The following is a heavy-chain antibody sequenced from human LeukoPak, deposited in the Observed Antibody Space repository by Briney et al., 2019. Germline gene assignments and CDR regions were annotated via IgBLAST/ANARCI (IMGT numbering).Heavy chain of an antibody. D-gene: IGHD2-2*01. Sequence: ASVKVSCKASGGTFSSYAISWVRQAPGQGLEWMEGIIPIFGTANYAQKYQGRVTITADESTSTAYMELSSLRSEDTAVYYCARASGCSTSCLSPYNWFDPWGQGTLVTVSS. CDR3: ARASGCSTSCLSPYNWFDP. V-gene: IGHV1-69*13. CDR2: IIPIFGTA. J-gene: IGHJ5*02. CDR1: GGTFSSYA.